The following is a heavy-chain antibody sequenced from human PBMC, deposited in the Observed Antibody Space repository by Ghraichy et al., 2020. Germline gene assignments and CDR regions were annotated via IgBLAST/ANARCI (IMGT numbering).Heavy chain of an antibody. Sequence: SQTLSLTCTVSGDSISGHYWNWLRQPPGKGLEWIGYIYHSGNTNYNPSLKSRVSISVDTSKNHFSLKLSSLTAADTAVYLCARAYDTSGFYHPFGYWGQGTLVTVSS. CDR2: IYHSGNT. V-gene: IGHV4-59*11. J-gene: IGHJ4*02. D-gene: IGHD3-22*01. CDR1: GDSISGHY. CDR3: ARAYDTSGFYHPFGY.